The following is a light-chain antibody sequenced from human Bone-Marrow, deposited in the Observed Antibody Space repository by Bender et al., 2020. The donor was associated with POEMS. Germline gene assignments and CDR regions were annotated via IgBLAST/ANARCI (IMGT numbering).Light chain of an antibody. CDR3: CSYARGSTPWV. Sequence: QSALTQPASVSGSPGQSITISCTGTSSDVGDYNLVSWYQQNPDKAPKLMLYEGTKRPSGVSSRFSGSKSGNTASLTISGLQAEDEATYFCCSYARGSTPWVFGGGTKLTVL. CDR1: SSDVGDYNL. J-gene: IGLJ3*02. V-gene: IGLV2-23*01. CDR2: EGT.